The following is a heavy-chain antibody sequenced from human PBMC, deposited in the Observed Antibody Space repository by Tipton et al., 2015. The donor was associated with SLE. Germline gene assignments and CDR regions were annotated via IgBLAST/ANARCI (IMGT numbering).Heavy chain of an antibody. CDR2: INHSGST. D-gene: IGHD2-2*01. Sequence: TLSLTCAVYGGSFSGYYWSWIRQPPGKGLEWIGEINHSGSTNYNPSLKSRVTISVDTSKNQFSLKLSSVTAADTAVYYCARDYAGDVDYWGERSVVTVSS. CDR3: ARDYAGDVDY. V-gene: IGHV4-34*01. CDR1: GGSFSGYY. J-gene: IGHJ4*02.